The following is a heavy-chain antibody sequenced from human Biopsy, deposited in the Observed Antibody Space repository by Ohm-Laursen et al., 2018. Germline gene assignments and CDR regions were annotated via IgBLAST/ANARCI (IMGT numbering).Heavy chain of an antibody. CDR2: IYNTETT. Sequence: PSQTLSHTCTVSGGSISSSSTYYWAWLRQPPGKGLEWIGSIYNTETTFYNPSLKSRVTISIDTSTNQFSLKVSSVTAADTALYFCARHPTGFWFDPWGHGTLVTVSS. CDR3: ARHPTGFWFDP. V-gene: IGHV4-39*01. CDR1: GGSISSSSTYY. J-gene: IGHJ5*02.